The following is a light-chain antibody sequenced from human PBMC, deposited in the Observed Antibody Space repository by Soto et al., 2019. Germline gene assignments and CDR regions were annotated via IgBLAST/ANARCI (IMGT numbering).Light chain of an antibody. CDR2: SDN. Sequence: QSVLTQPPSVSGTPGQRVTISCSGSSSNIGTNTVIWYQQLPGAAPKLLIYSDNQRPSGVPDRFSGSKSGTSASLAIIGLESEDEYDYYCSAWGLSLVVFGGGTKLTVL. J-gene: IGLJ2*01. CDR3: SAWGLSLVV. V-gene: IGLV1-44*01. CDR1: SSNIGTNT.